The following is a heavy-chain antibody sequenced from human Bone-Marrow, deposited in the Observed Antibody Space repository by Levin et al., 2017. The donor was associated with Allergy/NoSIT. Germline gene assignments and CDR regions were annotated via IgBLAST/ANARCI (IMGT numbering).Heavy chain of an antibody. Sequence: GESLKISCAASGFTFSSYAMHWVRQAPGKGLEWVAVISYDGSNKYYADSVKGRFTISRDNSKNTLYLQMNSLRAEDTAVYYCARDTPATGYYTYYYYYGMDVWGQGTTVTVSS. CDR2: ISYDGSNK. CDR1: GFTFSSYA. V-gene: IGHV3-30*04. CDR3: ARDTPATGYYTYYYYYGMDV. D-gene: IGHD3/OR15-3a*01. J-gene: IGHJ6*02.